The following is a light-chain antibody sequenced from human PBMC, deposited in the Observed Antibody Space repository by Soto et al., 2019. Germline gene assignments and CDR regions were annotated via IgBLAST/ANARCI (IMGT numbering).Light chain of an antibody. V-gene: IGLV2-8*01. J-gene: IGLJ1*01. Sequence: QSALTQPPSASGSPGQSVTISCTGTSSDVGGYNYVSWFQQHPGKAPKVIIYGVANRPSGVPDRFSGSKSGNTASLTVSGLQAEDEADYYCSSYAGSNNFVFGTGTKLTV. CDR3: SSYAGSNNFV. CDR1: SSDVGGYNY. CDR2: GVA.